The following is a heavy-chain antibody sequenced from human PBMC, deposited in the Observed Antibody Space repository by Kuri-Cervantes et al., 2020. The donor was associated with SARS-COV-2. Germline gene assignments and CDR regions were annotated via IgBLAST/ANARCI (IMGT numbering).Heavy chain of an antibody. V-gene: IGHV3-23*01. CDR3: IATPGNVGYFQD. Sequence: GSLRLSCAVSGFTLTNYAMSWVRLAPGKGLEWVSIISDTGDRTFYADSVEGRFTISRDNFKNTLSLQMNSLRAEDTALYYCIATPGNVGYFQDWGLGTLVTVSS. CDR1: GFTLTNYA. D-gene: IGHD6-13*01. J-gene: IGHJ1*01. CDR2: ISDTGDRT.